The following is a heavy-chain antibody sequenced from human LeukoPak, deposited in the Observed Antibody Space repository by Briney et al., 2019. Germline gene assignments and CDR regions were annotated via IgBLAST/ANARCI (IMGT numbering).Heavy chain of an antibody. CDR2: INHSGST. CDR3: ARSHPAAMNY. Sequence: KPSETLSLTCAVYGGSFSGYYWSWIRQPPGKGLEWIGEINHSGSTNYNPSLKSRVTISVDTSKNQFPLKLSSVTAADTAVYYCARSHPAAMNYWGQGTLVTVSS. CDR1: GGSFSGYY. D-gene: IGHD2-2*01. J-gene: IGHJ4*02. V-gene: IGHV4-34*01.